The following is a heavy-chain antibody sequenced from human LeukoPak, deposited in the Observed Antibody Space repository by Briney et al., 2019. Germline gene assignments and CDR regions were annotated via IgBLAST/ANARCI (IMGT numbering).Heavy chain of an antibody. D-gene: IGHD1-14*01. Sequence: ASVKVSCKASGYTFSSYGISWVRQAPGQGLEWMGWISAYNGNTNYAQKFQGRVTMTPDTSTSTAYTELRSLRSDDTAVFYCARASMHRDYFDYWGQGTLVTVSS. CDR2: ISAYNGNT. J-gene: IGHJ4*02. V-gene: IGHV1-18*01. CDR1: GYTFSSYG. CDR3: ARASMHRDYFDY.